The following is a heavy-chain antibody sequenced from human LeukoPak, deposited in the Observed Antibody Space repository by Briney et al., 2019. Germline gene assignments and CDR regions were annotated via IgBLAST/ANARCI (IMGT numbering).Heavy chain of an antibody. Sequence: GGSLRLSCAASVFTFSNYGMSWVRQAPGKGLEGVSGMSGSGGSTYYAHSVKGRFTISRDNSKNTLYLQMNSLRAEDTAVYYCAKDSYYDFVWGSYRYTSQFDYWGQGTLVTVSS. CDR1: VFTFSNYG. J-gene: IGHJ4*02. CDR3: AKDSYYDFVWGSYRYTSQFDY. V-gene: IGHV3-23*01. CDR2: MSGSGGST. D-gene: IGHD3-16*02.